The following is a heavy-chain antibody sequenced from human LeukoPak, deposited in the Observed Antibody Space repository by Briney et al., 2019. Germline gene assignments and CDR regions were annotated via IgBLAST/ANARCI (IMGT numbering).Heavy chain of an antibody. CDR3: AREPAGIAAGDY. V-gene: IGHV3-21*01. CDR2: ISSSSSYI. J-gene: IGHJ4*02. D-gene: IGHD6-13*01. Sequence: GGSLRLSCAASGFTFSSYSMNWVRQAPGKGLEWVSSISSSSSYIYYADSVKGRFTISRDNAKNSLYLQMNSLRAEDTAVYYCAREPAGIAAGDYWGQGTLVTVSS. CDR1: GFTFSSYS.